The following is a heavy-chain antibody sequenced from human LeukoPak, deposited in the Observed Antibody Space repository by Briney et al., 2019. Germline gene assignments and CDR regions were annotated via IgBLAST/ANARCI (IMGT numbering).Heavy chain of an antibody. Sequence: SQTLSLTCTVSGGSISSGGYYWSWIRQHPGKGLEWIGYIYYSGSTYYNPSLKSRVTISVDTSKNQFSLKLSSVTAADTAVYDCARDAETYYYDSSGYIGLRYFDYWGQGTLVTVSS. CDR2: IYYSGST. CDR1: GGSISSGGYY. D-gene: IGHD3-22*01. CDR3: ARDAETYYYDSSGYIGLRYFDY. V-gene: IGHV4-31*03. J-gene: IGHJ4*02.